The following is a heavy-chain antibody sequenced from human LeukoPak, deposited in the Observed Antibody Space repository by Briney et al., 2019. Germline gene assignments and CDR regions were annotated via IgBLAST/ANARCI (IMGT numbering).Heavy chain of an antibody. CDR2: IYHSGTT. D-gene: IGHD3-9*01. CDR3: ARLPTGYPNWFDP. Sequence: SETLSLTGTVSAASFISSSYNWGWIRQPPGRGLEWIGTIYHSGTTYYNPSLESRVTISVDTSKNQFILKLSSVTAADTAVYYCARLPTGYPNWFDPWGQGSLVTVSS. J-gene: IGHJ5*02. V-gene: IGHV4-39*01. CDR1: AASFISSSYN.